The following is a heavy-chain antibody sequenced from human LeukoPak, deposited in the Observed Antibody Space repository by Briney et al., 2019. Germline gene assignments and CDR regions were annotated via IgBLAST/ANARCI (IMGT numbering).Heavy chain of an antibody. V-gene: IGHV3-13*01. J-gene: IGHJ6*03. D-gene: IGHD6-13*01. Sequence: GGSLRLSCAASGFTFSSYDMHWVRQATGKGLEWVSAIGTAGDTYYPGSVKGRFTISRENAKNSLYLQMNSLRAGDTAVYYCARARRYSSSWYPLQKYYYYYMDVWGKGTTVTISS. CDR2: IGTAGDT. CDR1: GFTFSSYD. CDR3: ARARRYSSSWYPLQKYYYYYMDV.